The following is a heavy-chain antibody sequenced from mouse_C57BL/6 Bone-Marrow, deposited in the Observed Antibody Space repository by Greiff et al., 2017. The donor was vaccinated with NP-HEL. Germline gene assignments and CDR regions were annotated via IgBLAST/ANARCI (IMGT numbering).Heavy chain of an antibody. CDR1: GYTFTSYD. CDR2: IYPRDGST. CDR3: ARRNYYGSSPWFAY. J-gene: IGHJ3*01. Sequence: QVHVKQSGPELVKPGASVKLSCKASGYTFTSYDINWVKQRPGQGLEWIGWIYPRDGSTKYNEKFKGKATLTVDTSSSTAYMELHSLTSEDSAVYFCARRNYYGSSPWFAYWGQGTLVTVSA. D-gene: IGHD1-1*01. V-gene: IGHV1-85*01.